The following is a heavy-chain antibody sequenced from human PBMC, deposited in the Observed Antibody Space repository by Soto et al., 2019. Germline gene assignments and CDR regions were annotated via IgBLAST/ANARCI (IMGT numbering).Heavy chain of an antibody. CDR3: ARVGIDSSGYLTFDY. V-gene: IGHV3-21*01. CDR1: GFTFSSYA. D-gene: IGHD3-22*01. J-gene: IGHJ4*02. Sequence: VQLLESGGGLVQPGGSLRLSCAASGFTFSSYAMSWVRQAPGKGLEWVSAISSSSSYIYYADSVKGRFTISRDNAKNSLYLQMNSLRAEDTAVYYCARVGIDSSGYLTFDYWGQGTLVTVSS. CDR2: ISSSSSYI.